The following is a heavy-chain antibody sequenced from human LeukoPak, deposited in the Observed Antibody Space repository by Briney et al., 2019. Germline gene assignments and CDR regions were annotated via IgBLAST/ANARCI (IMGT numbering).Heavy chain of an antibody. Sequence: WGYLRLSCAASGFTFSSYEMNWVRQAPGKGLEWVSYISSSGSTIYYADSVKGRFTISRDNAKNSLYLQMNSLRAEDTAVYYCARDYCSSTSCYSPGMDVWGQGTTVTVSS. D-gene: IGHD2-2*02. V-gene: IGHV3-48*03. CDR2: ISSSGSTI. CDR1: GFTFSSYE. J-gene: IGHJ6*02. CDR3: ARDYCSSTSCYSPGMDV.